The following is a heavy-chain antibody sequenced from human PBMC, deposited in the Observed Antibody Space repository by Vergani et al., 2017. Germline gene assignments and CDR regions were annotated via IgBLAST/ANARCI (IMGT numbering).Heavy chain of an antibody. CDR2: IKEDGSEK. V-gene: IGHV3-7*01. Sequence: EVQLVESGGGLVQPGGSLRLSCAASGFTFSSYWMSWVRQAPGKGLEWVANIKEDGSEKYHVDSVKGRFTISRDNAKNSLYLQMNSLRAEDTAVYYCARDRSREGEYFVDDWGQGSLVTVSS. CDR3: ARDRSREGEYFVDD. D-gene: IGHD3-16*01. CDR1: GFTFSSYW. J-gene: IGHJ4*02.